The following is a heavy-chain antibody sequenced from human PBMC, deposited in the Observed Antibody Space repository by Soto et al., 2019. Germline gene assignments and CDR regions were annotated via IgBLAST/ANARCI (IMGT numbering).Heavy chain of an antibody. CDR1: GLNFNVYS. CDR2: ISSSSNYI. CDR3: VRDRGSEVFDS. D-gene: IGHD5-12*01. J-gene: IGHJ5*01. Sequence: GGSLRLSCAASGLNFNVYSMNWVRQAPGKGLEWISSISSSSNYIHYRDSVRGRFTISRDNAKNSLYLQLDSLRVEDTAVYFCVRDRGSEVFDSWGQGTLVTVSS. V-gene: IGHV3-21*01.